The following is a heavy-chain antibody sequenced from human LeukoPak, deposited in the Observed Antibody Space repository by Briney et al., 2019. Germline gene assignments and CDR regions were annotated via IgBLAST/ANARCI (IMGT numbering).Heavy chain of an antibody. V-gene: IGHV4-4*02. CDR1: GGSISSSNW. CDR2: IYHSGST. CDR3: ARDMSTRVTPISYALDV. D-gene: IGHD4-23*01. J-gene: IGHJ3*01. Sequence: SETLSLTCAVSGGSISSSNWWSRVRQPPGKGLEWIGEIYHSGSTNYNPSLKSRVTISVDKSKNQFSLKLSSVTAADTAVYYCARDMSTRVTPISYALDVWGQGTMVIVSS.